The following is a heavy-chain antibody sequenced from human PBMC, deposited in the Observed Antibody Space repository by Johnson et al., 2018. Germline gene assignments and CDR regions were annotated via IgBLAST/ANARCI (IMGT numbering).Heavy chain of an antibody. J-gene: IGHJ6*03. CDR2: ISGSGNTI. D-gene: IGHD3-3*01. Sequence: QVQLVESGGGLVKPGGSLRLSCAASGFTFIDYYMTWIRQAPGKGLEWVSYISGSGNTIYYADSVKGRFTISRDNAKNSLYLQMNSLRAEDTAAYFCARVSGDFWGGYPGGYYYYYMDVWGNGTTVTVSS. V-gene: IGHV3-11*04. CDR1: GFTFIDYY. CDR3: ARVSGDFWGGYPGGYYYYYMDV.